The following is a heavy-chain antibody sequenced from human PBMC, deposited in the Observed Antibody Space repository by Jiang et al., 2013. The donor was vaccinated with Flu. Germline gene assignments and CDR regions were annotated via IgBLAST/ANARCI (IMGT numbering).Heavy chain of an antibody. D-gene: IGHD1-1*01. CDR3: SMDTTGARDH. V-gene: IGHV3-74*01. J-gene: IGHJ4*02. CDR2: INPDGGET. CDR1: GFTFSHYW. Sequence: VQLVESGGDLVQPGGSLRLSCAASGFTFSHYWMHWVRQVPGKGLVWVSRINPDGGETSYADSVKGRFTIYRDNAKDTLYLQMNSLRAEDTAVYYCSMDTTGARDHWGQGTLVTVSS.